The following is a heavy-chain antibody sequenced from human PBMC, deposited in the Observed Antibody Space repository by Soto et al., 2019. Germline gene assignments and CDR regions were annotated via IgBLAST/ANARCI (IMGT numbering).Heavy chain of an antibody. CDR3: ARDRTSGGLFDY. CDR2: INPSGGSA. D-gene: IGHD2-15*01. Sequence: ASVKVSCKASGYTFTSYYMHWVRQAPGQGLEWMGIINPSGGSANYAQKFQGRVTMTRDTSTSTVYMELSSLRSDDTAVYYCARDRTSGGLFDYWGQGTLVTVSS. V-gene: IGHV1-46*01. J-gene: IGHJ4*02. CDR1: GYTFTSYY.